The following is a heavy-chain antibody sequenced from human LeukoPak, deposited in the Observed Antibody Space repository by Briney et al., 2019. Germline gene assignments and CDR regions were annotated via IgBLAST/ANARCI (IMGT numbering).Heavy chain of an antibody. V-gene: IGHV3-23*01. D-gene: IGHD3-22*01. CDR3: ARGEDSPFDY. CDR2: ISGSGGST. J-gene: IGHJ4*02. CDR1: GFTFSSYA. Sequence: PGGSLRLSCAASGFTFSSYAMSWVRQAPGKGLEWVSCISGSGGSTYYADSVKGRFTISRDNSKNTLYLQMNSLRAEDTALYYCARGEDSPFDYWGQGTLVTVSS.